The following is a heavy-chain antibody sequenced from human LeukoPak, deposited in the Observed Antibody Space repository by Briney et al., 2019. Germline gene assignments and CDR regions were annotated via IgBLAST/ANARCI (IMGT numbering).Heavy chain of an antibody. V-gene: IGHV3-30*18. CDR3: AKDPGSSWYAGFDY. Sequence: GGSLRLSCAASGFTFSSYGMHWVRQAPGKGLEGVAVISYDGSNKYYADSVKGRFTISRDNSKNTLYLQMNSLRAEDTAVYYCAKDPGSSWYAGFDYWGQGTLVTVSS. J-gene: IGHJ4*02. CDR1: GFTFSSYG. D-gene: IGHD6-13*01. CDR2: ISYDGSNK.